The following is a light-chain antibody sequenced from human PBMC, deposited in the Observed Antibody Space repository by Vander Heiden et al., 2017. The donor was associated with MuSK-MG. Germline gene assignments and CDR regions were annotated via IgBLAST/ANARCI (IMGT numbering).Light chain of an antibody. V-gene: IGKV4-1*01. Sequence: DIVMCQSPDSLAVSLGERATINCKSSQSVLYSSNNKNYLAWYQQKPGQPPKLLIYWASTRESGVPDRFSGSGSGTDFTLTISSLQAEDVAVYYCQQYYSTPYTFGQGTKLEIK. CDR1: QSVLYSSNNKNY. CDR3: QQYYSTPYT. J-gene: IGKJ2*01. CDR2: WAS.